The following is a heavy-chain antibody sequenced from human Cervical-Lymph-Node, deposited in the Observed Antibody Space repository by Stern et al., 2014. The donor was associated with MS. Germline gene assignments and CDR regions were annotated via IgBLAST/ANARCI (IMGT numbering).Heavy chain of an antibody. CDR1: GYTFTDYY. V-gene: IGHV1-2*02. CDR3: ARTKTVTTYYGMDV. CDR2: IIPVHGGT. J-gene: IGHJ6*02. D-gene: IGHD4-17*01. Sequence: VQLVESGAEVKKSGASVKVSCKASGYTFTDYYLHLVRQAPGQVLEWMGWIIPVHGGTNSAQKFQGRVTMTRDTAISTAYMELSRLTSDDTAVYYCARTKTVTTYYGMDVWGQGTTVTVSS.